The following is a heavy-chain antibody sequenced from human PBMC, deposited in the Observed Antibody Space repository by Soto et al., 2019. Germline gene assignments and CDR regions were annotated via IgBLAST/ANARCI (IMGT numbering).Heavy chain of an antibody. Sequence: EVQLVESGGGLVQPGRSLRLSCAASGFTFGDYAMSWFRQAPGKGLEWVGFIRSKTNGGTTQYVASVNGRFTISRDDSKSIAYLQMSSLKSEDTAVYYCVKVYSDNDYLFSWGQGTLVTVSS. D-gene: IGHD5-12*01. CDR1: GFTFGDYA. V-gene: IGHV3-49*03. CDR2: IRSKTNGGTT. J-gene: IGHJ4*02. CDR3: VKVYSDNDYLFS.